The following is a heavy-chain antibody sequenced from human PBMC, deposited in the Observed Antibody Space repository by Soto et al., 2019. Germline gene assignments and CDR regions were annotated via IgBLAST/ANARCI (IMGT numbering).Heavy chain of an antibody. J-gene: IGHJ3*01. CDR2: MHYSGST. Sequence: SETLSLTCSVSGASISGYHWSWIRQPPGEGLEYIGYMHYSGSTDYNPSLKSRVTMSVDTSKNQFSLKLTSVTAADSAVYYCARGVVAAIGRALDVWGQGTMVTVSS. CDR3: ARGVVAAIGRALDV. CDR1: GASISGYH. V-gene: IGHV4-59*01. D-gene: IGHD2-15*01.